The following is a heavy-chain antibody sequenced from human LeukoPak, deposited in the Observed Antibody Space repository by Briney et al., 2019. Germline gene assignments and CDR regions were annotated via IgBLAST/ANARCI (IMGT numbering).Heavy chain of an antibody. CDR2: INYSGHT. CDR3: ARLNVLTGSPLHHFDH. V-gene: IGHV4-59*08. J-gene: IGHJ4*02. Sequence: SETLSLTCTVSGGSISNYYWSWSRQPPGKGLEGIAYINYSGHTNYNASLKRRVTISLATSKNRLSLRLTSVTAADTAVYYCARLNVLTGSPLHHFDHWGQGTLVTVSS. CDR1: GGSISNYY. D-gene: IGHD3-10*02.